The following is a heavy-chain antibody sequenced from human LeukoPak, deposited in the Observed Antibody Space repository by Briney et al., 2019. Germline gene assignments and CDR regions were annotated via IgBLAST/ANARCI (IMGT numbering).Heavy chain of an antibody. CDR3: ARSWSGTNYYYYGMDV. Sequence: SETLSLTCTVSGGSISSYYWSRIRQPPGKGLEWIGYIYYSGSTNYNPSLKSRVTISVDTSKNQFSLKLSSVTAADTAVYYCARSWSGTNYYYYGMDVWGQGTTVTVSS. CDR2: IYYSGST. CDR1: GGSISSYY. J-gene: IGHJ6*02. D-gene: IGHD3-3*01. V-gene: IGHV4-59*01.